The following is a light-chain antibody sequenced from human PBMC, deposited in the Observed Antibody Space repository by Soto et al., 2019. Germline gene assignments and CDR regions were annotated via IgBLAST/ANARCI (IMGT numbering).Light chain of an antibody. V-gene: IGKV1-39*01. Sequence: DIQMTQSPSSLSASVEDRVTINCRASQSISSDLNWYQQKPGKAPKLLIYAASSLQSVVPSRFSGSGSGTDFTLTISSLQPEDFATYYCQQRYSTPVTFGQGTNVEIK. CDR1: QSISSD. CDR2: AAS. J-gene: IGKJ1*01. CDR3: QQRYSTPVT.